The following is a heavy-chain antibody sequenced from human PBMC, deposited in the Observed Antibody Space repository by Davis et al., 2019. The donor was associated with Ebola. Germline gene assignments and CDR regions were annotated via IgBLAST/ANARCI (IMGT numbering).Heavy chain of an antibody. D-gene: IGHD6-19*01. J-gene: IGHJ6*02. CDR1: GYTFTGYY. V-gene: IGHV1-2*04. CDR3: ARDEMEVAGTLSYGMDV. Sequence: ASVKVSCKASGYTFTGYYMHWVRQAPGQGLEWMGWINPNSGGTHYAQKFQGWVTMTRDTSISTAYMELSRLRSDDTAVYYCARDEMEVAGTLSYGMDVWGQGTTVTVSS. CDR2: INPNSGGT.